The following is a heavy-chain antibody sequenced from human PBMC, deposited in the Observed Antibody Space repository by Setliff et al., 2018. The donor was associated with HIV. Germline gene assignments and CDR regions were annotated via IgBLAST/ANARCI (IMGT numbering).Heavy chain of an antibody. V-gene: IGHV4-34*01. J-gene: IGHJ6*02. CDR2: VDYSGSF. CDR1: GGSFSDYY. CDR3: ARHGGGDISYYYYGMDV. Sequence: SETLSLTCAVYGGSFSDYYWSWIRQPPGKGLECIGSVDYSGSFSVISTLRNRLTISVDTSTNQFYLNLRSVTVADTAVYYCARHGGGDISYYYYGMDVWGQGTTVTVSS. D-gene: IGHD3-9*01.